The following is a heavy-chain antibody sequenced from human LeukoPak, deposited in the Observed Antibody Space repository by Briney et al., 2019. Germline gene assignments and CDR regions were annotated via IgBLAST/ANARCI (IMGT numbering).Heavy chain of an antibody. D-gene: IGHD1-26*01. CDR2: IYSGGST. J-gene: IGHJ2*01. Sequence: GGSLRLSCAASGFTVSSNYMSWVRQAPGKGLEWVSVIYSGGSTYYADSVKGRFTISRDYAKNSLFLQMNSLKTEDTAVYYCTRVRGSGSYLTHWYFDLWGRGTLVTVSS. CDR3: TRVRGSGSYLTHWYFDL. CDR1: GFTVSSNY. V-gene: IGHV3-53*01.